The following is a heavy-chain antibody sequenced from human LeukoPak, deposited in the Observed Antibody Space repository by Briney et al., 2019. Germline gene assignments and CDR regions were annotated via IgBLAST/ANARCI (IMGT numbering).Heavy chain of an antibody. CDR3: ARPRIAVAGTEAGY. V-gene: IGHV1-2*02. CDR2: INPNSGGT. CDR1: EYTFTDHY. Sequence: GASLKVSCKASEYTFTDHYINWVRQAPGQGLEWMGWINPNSGGTNYAQKFQGRVTMTRDTSISTAYMELSRLRSDDTAVYYCARPRIAVAGTEAGYWGQGSLVTVSS. J-gene: IGHJ4*02. D-gene: IGHD6-19*01.